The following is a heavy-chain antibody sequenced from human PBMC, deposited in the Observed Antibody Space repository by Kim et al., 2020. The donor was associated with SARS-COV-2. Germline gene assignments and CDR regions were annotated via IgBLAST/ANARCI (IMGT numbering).Heavy chain of an antibody. Sequence: GGSLRLSCAASGFAVSGDNMAWVRQSPGRGVEWVSVLFRGGNTFYPDSVKGRFVVSRDNSKNTLYLQMTSLRTEDTAVYYCARDTPGVLGPTYAFDVWGQGTSVTVS. V-gene: IGHV3-66*01. J-gene: IGHJ3*01. CDR3: ARDTPGVLGPTYAFDV. D-gene: IGHD1-26*01. CDR1: GFAVSGDN. CDR2: LFRGGNT.